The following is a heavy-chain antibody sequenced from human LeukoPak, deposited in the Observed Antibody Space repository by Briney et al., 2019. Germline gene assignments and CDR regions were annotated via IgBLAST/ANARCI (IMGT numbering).Heavy chain of an antibody. V-gene: IGHV4-39*01. Sequence: PSETLSLTCTVSGGSISSSSYYWGWIRQPPGKGLEWIGSIYYSGSTYYNPSLKSRVTISVDTSKNQFSLKLSSVTAPDTAVYYCARLYYYGSGSYPPPFDYWGQGTLVTVSS. CDR3: ARLYYYGSGSYPPPFDY. CDR1: GGSISSSSYY. D-gene: IGHD3-10*01. J-gene: IGHJ4*02. CDR2: IYYSGST.